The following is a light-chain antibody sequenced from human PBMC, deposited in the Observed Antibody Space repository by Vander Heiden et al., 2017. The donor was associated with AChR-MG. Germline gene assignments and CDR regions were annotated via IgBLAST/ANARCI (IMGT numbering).Light chain of an antibody. CDR3: QQDNNWPLT. J-gene: IGKJ4*01. CDR2: GAS. V-gene: IGKV3-15*01. Sequence: EIVMTQSPATLSVSPGERATLSCRASQTVSSNLAWYQQKPGQAPRLVIYGASTRATDIPARFSGGGSGTEFTLTISSLQPEDFAVYYCQQDNNWPLTFGGGTEVEIK. CDR1: QTVSSN.